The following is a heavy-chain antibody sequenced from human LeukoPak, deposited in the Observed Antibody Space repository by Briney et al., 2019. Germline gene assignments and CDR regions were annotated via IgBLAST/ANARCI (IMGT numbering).Heavy chain of an antibody. V-gene: IGHV3-30-3*01. D-gene: IGHD5-18*01. CDR1: GFTLTSYT. J-gene: IGHJ4*02. Sequence: GGSLRLSCATSGFTLTSYTMHWVRQAPGKGLEWVAVVSYDGTKISYADSVKGRFTMSRDISKNTLYLQMNSLKPEDSALYYCARDRVQIWSYVGTFDSWGQGTLITVSS. CDR3: ARDRVQIWSYVGTFDS. CDR2: VSYDGTKI.